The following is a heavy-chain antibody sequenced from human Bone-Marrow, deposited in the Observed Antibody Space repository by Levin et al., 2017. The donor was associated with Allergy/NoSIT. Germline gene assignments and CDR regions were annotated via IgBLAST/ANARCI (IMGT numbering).Heavy chain of an antibody. CDR2: IPNHGADT. V-gene: IGHV3-23*01. CDR3: AKLVVVTNGKYYFDY. CDR1: GFTFSTYA. D-gene: IGHD3-22*01. J-gene: IGHJ4*02. Sequence: PGGSLRLSCVASGFTFSTYAMSWVRQAPGQGLEWVSTIPNHGADTSYADSVKGRFTISRDNSKNTLFLQINSLRAEDPAVYYCAKLVVVTNGKYYFDYWGQGPLVTASS.